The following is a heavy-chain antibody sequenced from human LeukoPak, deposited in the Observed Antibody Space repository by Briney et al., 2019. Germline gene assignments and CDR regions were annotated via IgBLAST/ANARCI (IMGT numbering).Heavy chain of an antibody. Sequence: GESLKISCKGSEYSFTNYWIGWVRQMSGKGMEWMGIIYPGDSDTRYSPSFQGQVTISADKSISTAYLQWSSLKASDTAMYFCATYAGSYSKYFQHWGQGTLVTVSS. J-gene: IGHJ1*01. CDR3: ATYAGSYSKYFQH. CDR2: IYPGDSDT. CDR1: EYSFTNYW. D-gene: IGHD3-10*01. V-gene: IGHV5-51*01.